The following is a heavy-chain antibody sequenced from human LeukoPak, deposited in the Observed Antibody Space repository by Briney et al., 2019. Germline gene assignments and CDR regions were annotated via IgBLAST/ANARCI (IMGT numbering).Heavy chain of an antibody. J-gene: IGHJ6*03. Sequence: PSETLSLTCTVSGGSISSSSYYWGWIRQPPGKGLEWIGSIYYSGSTYYNPSLKSRVTMSVDTSKNQFSLKLSSVTAADTAVYYCARGPYYYYYMDVWGKGTTVTVSS. CDR2: IYYSGST. CDR1: GGSISSSSYY. CDR3: ARGPYYYYYMDV. V-gene: IGHV4-39*07.